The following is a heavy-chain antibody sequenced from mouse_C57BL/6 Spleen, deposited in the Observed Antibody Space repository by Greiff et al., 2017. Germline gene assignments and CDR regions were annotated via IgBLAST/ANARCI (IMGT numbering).Heavy chain of an antibody. CDR3: ARTPITTVTGVFDY. V-gene: IGHV1-69*01. Sequence: QVQLQQPGAELVMPGASVKLSCKASGYTFTSYWMHWVKQRPGQGLEWIGEIDPSDSYTNYNQKFKGKSTLTVDKSSSTAYMQLSSLTSEDSAVYYCARTPITTVTGVFDYWGQGTTLTVSS. J-gene: IGHJ2*01. D-gene: IGHD1-1*01. CDR1: GYTFTSYW. CDR2: IDPSDSYT.